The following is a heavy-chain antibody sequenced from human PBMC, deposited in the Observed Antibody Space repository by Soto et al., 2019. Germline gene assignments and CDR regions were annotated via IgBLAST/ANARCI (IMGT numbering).Heavy chain of an antibody. D-gene: IGHD1-26*01. CDR1: GFTFSSYA. V-gene: IGHV3-64D*08. J-gene: IGHJ4*02. Sequence: GGSLRLSCSASGFTFSSYAMHWVRQAPGKGLEYVSAISSKGGSTYYADSVKGRFTISRDNSKNTLYPQMSSLRAEDTAVYYCVKDIVGATTGLFDYWGQGTLVTVSS. CDR2: ISSKGGST. CDR3: VKDIVGATTGLFDY.